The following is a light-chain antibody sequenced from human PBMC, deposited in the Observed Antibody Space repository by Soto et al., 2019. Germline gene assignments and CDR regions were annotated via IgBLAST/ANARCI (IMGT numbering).Light chain of an antibody. CDR2: GAS. Sequence: EVVMTQSPATLSVSPGESATLSCRASQSVSGNLAWYQQKPGQAPRLLIYGASTRATGVPARFSGGGSGTEFTLTISNLQSEDFAFYYCQQYTYWPPWTFGQGTKVEIK. J-gene: IGKJ1*01. V-gene: IGKV3-15*01. CDR3: QQYTYWPPWT. CDR1: QSVSGN.